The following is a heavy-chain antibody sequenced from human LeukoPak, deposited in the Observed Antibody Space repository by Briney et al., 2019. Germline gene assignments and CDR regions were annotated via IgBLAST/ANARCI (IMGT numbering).Heavy chain of an antibody. D-gene: IGHD2/OR15-2a*01. CDR3: AKAGNIRFDY. J-gene: IGHJ4*02. Sequence: GGSLRLSCAASGITFSRYSMNWVRQAPGKGLEWVSSISTSSSYIYYADSVKGRFTISRDNSKNTLYLQMNSLRAGDTAIYYCAKAGNIRFDYWGQGTLVTVSS. V-gene: IGHV3-21*04. CDR1: GITFSRYS. CDR2: ISTSSSYI.